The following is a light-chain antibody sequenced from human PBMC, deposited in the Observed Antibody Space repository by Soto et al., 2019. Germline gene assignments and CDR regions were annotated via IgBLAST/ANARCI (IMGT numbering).Light chain of an antibody. CDR2: GAS. CDR3: QQYGSSPRT. Sequence: EIVLTQSPGSLSLSPWERATLSCRASQSASSSYLAWYQQKPGQAPRLLIYGASSRATGIPDRFSGSGSGTDFTLTISRLEPEDFAVYYCQQYGSSPRTFGQGTKVEIK. J-gene: IGKJ1*01. V-gene: IGKV3-20*01. CDR1: QSASSSY.